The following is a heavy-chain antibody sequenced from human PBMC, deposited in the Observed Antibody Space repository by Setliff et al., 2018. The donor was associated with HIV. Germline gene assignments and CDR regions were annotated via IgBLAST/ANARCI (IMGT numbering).Heavy chain of an antibody. J-gene: IGHJ4*02. D-gene: IGHD4-17*01. V-gene: IGHV4-4*02. CDR3: ARDWRAYGVLGS. CDR2: IYHNGNT. CDR1: GGSISSSNW. Sequence: SESLSLTCAVSGGSISSSNWWSWVRQPPGKGLEWIGEIYHNGNTNYSPSLKNRVTMSVDNSKNQFSLMVRSVTAADTAVYYCARDWRAYGVLGSWGQGMLVTVSS.